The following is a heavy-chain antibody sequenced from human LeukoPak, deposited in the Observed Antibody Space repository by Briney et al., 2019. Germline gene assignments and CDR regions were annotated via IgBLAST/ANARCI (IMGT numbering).Heavy chain of an antibody. CDR3: AGSISWYSYFDY. V-gene: IGHV4-4*07. Sequence: SETLSLTCTVSGGSISSDYWSWIRQPAGKGLEWIGRIYASGSTNYNPSLRSRVVMSVDASKNQFSLKLSSVTAADTAVYYCAGSISWYSYFDYWGQGTLVTVSS. CDR2: IYASGST. D-gene: IGHD6-13*01. J-gene: IGHJ4*02. CDR1: GGSISSDY.